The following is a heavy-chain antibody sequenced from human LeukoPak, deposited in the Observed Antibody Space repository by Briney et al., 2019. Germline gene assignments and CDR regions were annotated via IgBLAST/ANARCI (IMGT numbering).Heavy chain of an antibody. CDR1: GFTFSSYS. V-gene: IGHV3-21*01. CDR3: ARNLGESSLYYYYGMDV. Sequence: GGSLRLSCAASGFTFSSYSMNWVRQAPGKGLEWVSSISSSSSYIYYADSVKGRFTISRDNAKNSLYLQMNSLRAEDTAVYYCARNLGESSLYYYYGMDVWGQGTTVTVSS. D-gene: IGHD3-16*01. J-gene: IGHJ6*02. CDR2: ISSSSSYI.